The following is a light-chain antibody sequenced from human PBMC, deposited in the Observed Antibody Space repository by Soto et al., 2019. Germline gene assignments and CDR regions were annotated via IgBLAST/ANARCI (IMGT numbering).Light chain of an antibody. V-gene: IGKV3-20*01. Sequence: EIALTQSPGTLSLSPGERATLSCRASQSVNSLYFAWYQQKPGQAPRLLIYDASSRATGIPDRFSGSGSGTDFTLTISRLEPEDFAVYYCQWYSGSQTFGGGTKVEIK. J-gene: IGKJ4*01. CDR3: QWYSGSQT. CDR2: DAS. CDR1: QSVNSLY.